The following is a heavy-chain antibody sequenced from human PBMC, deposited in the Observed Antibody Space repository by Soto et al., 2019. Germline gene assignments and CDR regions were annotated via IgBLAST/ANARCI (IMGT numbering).Heavy chain of an antibody. CDR1: GYTFTGYY. CDR2: INPNSGGT. D-gene: IGHD3-9*01. Sequence: QVQLVQSGAEVKKPGASVKVSCKASGYTFTGYYMHWVRQAPGQGLEWMGWINPNSGGTNYAQKFQGRVTMTRDTSISTAYMELSRLRSDDTAVYYCARAEGIHYDILTGYPTLTYFDLWGRGTLVTVSS. J-gene: IGHJ2*01. V-gene: IGHV1-2*02. CDR3: ARAEGIHYDILTGYPTLTYFDL.